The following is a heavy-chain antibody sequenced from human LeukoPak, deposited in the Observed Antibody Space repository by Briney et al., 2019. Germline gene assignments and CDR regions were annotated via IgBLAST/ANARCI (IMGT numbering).Heavy chain of an antibody. J-gene: IGHJ4*02. CDR2: IKQDGSEK. CDR1: GFTFSSYW. CDR3: AREPPEGGSSGWNFDY. V-gene: IGHV3-7*03. D-gene: IGHD6-19*01. Sequence: PGGSLRLSCAASGFTFSSYWMSWVRQAPGKGLEWVANIKQDGSEKYYVDSVKGRFTISRDNAKNSLYLQMNSLRAEDTAVYYCAREPPEGGSSGWNFDYWGQGTLVTVSS.